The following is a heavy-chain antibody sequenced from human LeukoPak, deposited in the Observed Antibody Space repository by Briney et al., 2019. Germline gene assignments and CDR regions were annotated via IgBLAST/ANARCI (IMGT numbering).Heavy chain of an antibody. J-gene: IGHJ6*03. Sequence: PSETLSLTCTVSGGSISSYYWSWIRQPAGKGLEWIGRIYTSGSTNYNPSLKSRVTMSVDTSKNQFSLKLSSVTAADTAVYYCARLGGLDFWSGYYTGNYYYYYYMDVWGKGTTVTISS. D-gene: IGHD3-3*01. CDR2: IYTSGST. CDR1: GGSISSYY. V-gene: IGHV4-4*07. CDR3: ARLGGLDFWSGYYTGNYYYYYYMDV.